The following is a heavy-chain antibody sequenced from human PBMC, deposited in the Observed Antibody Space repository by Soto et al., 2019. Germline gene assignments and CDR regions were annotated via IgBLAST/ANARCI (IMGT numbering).Heavy chain of an antibody. CDR2: ISYDGSNK. J-gene: IGHJ4*02. CDR1: GFTFSSYA. CDR3: ARDFSSSWFDY. Sequence: VGSLRLSCAASGFTFSSYAMHWVRQAPGKGLEWVAVISYDGSNKYYADSVKGRFTISRDNSKNTLYLQMNSLRAEDTAVYYCARDFSSSWFDYWGQGTLVTVSS. D-gene: IGHD6-13*01. V-gene: IGHV3-30-3*01.